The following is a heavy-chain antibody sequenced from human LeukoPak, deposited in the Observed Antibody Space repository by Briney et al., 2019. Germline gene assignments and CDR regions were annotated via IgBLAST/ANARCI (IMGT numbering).Heavy chain of an antibody. CDR1: GGCISSYY. CDR3: ASCYDSSGYDAFDI. Sequence: SETLSLTCTVSGGCISSYYWSWIRQPPGKGLEWIGYIYYSGSTNYNPSLKSRVTISVDTSKNQFSLKLSSVTAADTAVYYCASCYDSSGYDAFDIWGQGTMVTVSS. J-gene: IGHJ3*02. D-gene: IGHD3-22*01. V-gene: IGHV4-59*08. CDR2: IYYSGST.